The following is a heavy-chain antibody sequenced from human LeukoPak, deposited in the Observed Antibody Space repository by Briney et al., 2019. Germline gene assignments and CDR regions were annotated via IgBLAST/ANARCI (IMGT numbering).Heavy chain of an antibody. D-gene: IGHD6-19*01. J-gene: IGHJ2*01. CDR2: ISGSDVGT. CDR3: AKGGWLDN. V-gene: IGHV3-23*01. CDR1: GFTFNIHD. Sequence: GGSLRLSCAASGFTFNIHDMNWVRQAPGKGLEWVSSISGSDVGTHYADSVKGRFTISRDNSKNTLYLQMDSLRAEDTALYYCAKGGWLDNWGRGTLVTVSS.